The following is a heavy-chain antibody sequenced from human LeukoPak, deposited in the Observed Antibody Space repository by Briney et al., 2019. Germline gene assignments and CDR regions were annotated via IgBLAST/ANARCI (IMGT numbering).Heavy chain of an antibody. J-gene: IGHJ4*02. Sequence: GGSLRLSCAASGFTFSSHAMSWVRQAPGKGLEWVSAIDVGGGNTYYADSVKGRFTFSRDNFKNTLHLQMNSLRAEDTAVYYCTKADTGGNYFDHWGQGTLVAVSS. D-gene: IGHD1-26*01. V-gene: IGHV3-23*01. CDR2: IDVGGGNT. CDR1: GFTFSSHA. CDR3: TKADTGGNYFDH.